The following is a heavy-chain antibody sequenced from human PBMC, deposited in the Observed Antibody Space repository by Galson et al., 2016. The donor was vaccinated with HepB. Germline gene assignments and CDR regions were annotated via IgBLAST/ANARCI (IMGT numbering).Heavy chain of an antibody. CDR1: GFTFSSYD. Sequence: SLRLSCAASGFTFSSYDMHWVRQATGKGLEWVSAIGTAGDTYYPGSVKGRFTISRENAKNSLYLQMNSLRAGDTAVYYCARDRGGRGGYGMDVWGQGTTVTVSS. CDR2: IGTAGDT. D-gene: IGHD3-16*01. J-gene: IGHJ6*02. CDR3: ARDRGGRGGYGMDV. V-gene: IGHV3-13*01.